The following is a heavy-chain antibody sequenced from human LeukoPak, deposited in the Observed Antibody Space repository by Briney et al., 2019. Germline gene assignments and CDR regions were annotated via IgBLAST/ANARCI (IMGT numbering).Heavy chain of an antibody. CDR2: ISYDGSNK. J-gene: IGHJ4*02. D-gene: IGHD3-16*01. CDR3: LSDGAGDY. CDR1: GITFSSYA. V-gene: IGHV3-30-3*01. Sequence: GGSLRLSCAAPGITFSSYAMHWVRQAPGKGLEWVAVISYDGSNKYYADSVKGRFTISRDNSKNTLYLQMNSLRAEDTAVYYCLSDGAGDYWGQGTVVTVSS.